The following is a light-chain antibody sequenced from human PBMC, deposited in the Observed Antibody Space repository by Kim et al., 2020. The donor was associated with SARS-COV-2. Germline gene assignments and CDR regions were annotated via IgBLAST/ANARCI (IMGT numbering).Light chain of an antibody. CDR2: GAS. CDR1: QIVSTT. V-gene: IGKV3-15*01. Sequence: PEERPTPACRVSQIVSTTLAGYRQNPGQPPRLLFYGASTRATGTPARFRGGGSGTEFTLTISSLQSKDFAVNYCKQYKNWPPYPFGQGTKLEI. J-gene: IGKJ2*01. CDR3: KQYKNWPPYP.